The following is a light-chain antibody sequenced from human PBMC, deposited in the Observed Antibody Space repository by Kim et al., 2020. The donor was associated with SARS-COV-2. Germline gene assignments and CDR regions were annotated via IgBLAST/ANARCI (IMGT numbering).Light chain of an antibody. CDR2: GAS. CDR1: QSLTSSY. CDR3: QQYVSSPWT. Sequence: EIVLTQSPGTLSLSPGERVTLSCRASQSLTSSYLAWYQQKPGRAPGLLIYGASSGATGIPDRFSGSGSGTDFTLTISRLEPEDSAVYYCQQYVSSPWTFGQGTKVDIK. J-gene: IGKJ1*01. V-gene: IGKV3-20*01.